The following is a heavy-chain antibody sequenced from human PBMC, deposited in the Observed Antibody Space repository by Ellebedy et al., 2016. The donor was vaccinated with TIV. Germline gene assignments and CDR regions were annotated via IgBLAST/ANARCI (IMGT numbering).Heavy chain of an antibody. CDR2: ISAYNGNT. Sequence: AASVKVSCKASGYTFTSYGISWVQQAPGQGLEWMGWISAYNGNTNYAQKLQGRVTMTTDTSTSTAYMELRSLRSDDTAVYYCAREDRYCSGGSCYPDYWGQGTLVTVSS. CDR1: GYTFTSYG. D-gene: IGHD2-15*01. J-gene: IGHJ4*02. V-gene: IGHV1-18*01. CDR3: AREDRYCSGGSCYPDY.